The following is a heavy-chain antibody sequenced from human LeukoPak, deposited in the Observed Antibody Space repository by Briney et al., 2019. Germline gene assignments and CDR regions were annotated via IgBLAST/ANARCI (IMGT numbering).Heavy chain of an antibody. V-gene: IGHV4-59*01. CDR1: GGSISSYY. CDR3: ARRQNSVTIFGVIRVGYYYMDV. CDR2: IYYSGST. D-gene: IGHD3-3*01. Sequence: PSETLSLTCTVSGGSISSYYWSWIRQPPGKGLEWIGYIYYSGSTNYNPSLKSRVTISVDTSKNQFSLKLSSVTAADTAVYYCARRQNSVTIFGVIRVGYYYMDVWGKGTTVTVSS. J-gene: IGHJ6*03.